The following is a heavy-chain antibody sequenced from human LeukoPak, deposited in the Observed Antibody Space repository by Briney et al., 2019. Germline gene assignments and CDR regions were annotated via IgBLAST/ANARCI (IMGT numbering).Heavy chain of an antibody. Sequence: SETLSLTCTVSGDSISNYYWSWIRQPPGQGLEWIGYISASGITSFHPSLQSRLSMSVETSKNQFSLKVRSVTAADTAVYFCASSIGAHWFDFWAQGTLVTVSS. J-gene: IGHJ4*02. CDR2: ISASGIT. V-gene: IGHV4-59*01. D-gene: IGHD3-9*01. CDR1: GDSISNYY. CDR3: ASSIGAHWFDF.